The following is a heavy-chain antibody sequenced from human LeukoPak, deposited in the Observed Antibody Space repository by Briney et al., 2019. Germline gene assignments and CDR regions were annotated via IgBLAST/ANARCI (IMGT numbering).Heavy chain of an antibody. V-gene: IGHV3-23*01. CDR3: AKYSHDSSGSYDY. D-gene: IGHD3-22*01. Sequence: GGTLRLSCAASGFTFSSYGMSWVRQAPGKGLEWVSAISGSGGSTYYADSVKGRFTISRDNSKNTLYLQMNSLRAEDTAVYYCAKYSHDSSGSYDYWGQGTLVTVSS. J-gene: IGHJ4*02. CDR2: ISGSGGST. CDR1: GFTFSSYG.